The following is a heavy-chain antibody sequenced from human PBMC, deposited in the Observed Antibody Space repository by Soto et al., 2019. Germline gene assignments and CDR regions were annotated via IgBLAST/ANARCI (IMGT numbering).Heavy chain of an antibody. CDR2: ISSSSSYI. D-gene: IGHD2-15*01. V-gene: IGHV3-21*01. CDR3: ARDGGNQENYYYYYGMDV. Sequence: GGSLRLSCAASGFAFSSYSMNWVRQAPGKGLEWVSSISSSSSYIYYADSVKGRFTISRDNAKNSLYLQMNSLRAEDKAVYYCARDGGNQENYYYYYGMDVWGQGTTVTVSS. J-gene: IGHJ6*02. CDR1: GFAFSSYS.